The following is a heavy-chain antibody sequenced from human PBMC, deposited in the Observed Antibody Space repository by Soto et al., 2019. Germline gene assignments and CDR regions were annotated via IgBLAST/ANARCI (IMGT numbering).Heavy chain of an antibody. CDR3: GRVMIGTSRHTDSDY. J-gene: IGHJ4*02. V-gene: IGHV4-39*01. CDR2: IDYNGVT. CDR1: GASISSRDYY. Sequence: SETLSLTCSVSGASISSRDYYWGWIRQTPGKGLEWIGNIDYNGVTYYNPSLKSRVTVSKDTSKNQFSLKVASVTTADTAIYYCGRVMIGTSRHTDSDYWGQGTQVTVSS. D-gene: IGHD2-2*01.